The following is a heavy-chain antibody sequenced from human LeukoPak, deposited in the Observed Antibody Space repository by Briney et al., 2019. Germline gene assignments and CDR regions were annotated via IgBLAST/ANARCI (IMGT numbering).Heavy chain of an antibody. Sequence: ASVKVSCKASGYTFTSYGISWVRQAPGQGLEWMGWISAYNGNTNYAQKFQGRVTITRDTSASTAYMELSSLRSEDTAVYYCARGYSYGYSFFDYWGQGTLVTVSS. J-gene: IGHJ4*02. D-gene: IGHD5-18*01. CDR1: GYTFTSYG. CDR2: ISAYNGNT. CDR3: ARGYSYGYSFFDY. V-gene: IGHV1-18*01.